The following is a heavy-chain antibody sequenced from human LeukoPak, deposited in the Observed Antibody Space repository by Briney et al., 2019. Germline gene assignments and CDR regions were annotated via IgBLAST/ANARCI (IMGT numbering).Heavy chain of an antibody. Sequence: SQTLSLTCTVSGGSISSGGYYWSWIRQHPGKGLEWIGYIYYSGSTYYKPSLKSRVTISVDTSKNQLSLKLSSVTAADTAVYYCARTLSGSYLDFDFWGQGTLVTVSS. CDR1: GGSISSGGYY. D-gene: IGHD1-26*01. V-gene: IGHV4-31*03. CDR2: IYYSGST. J-gene: IGHJ4*02. CDR3: ARTLSGSYLDFDF.